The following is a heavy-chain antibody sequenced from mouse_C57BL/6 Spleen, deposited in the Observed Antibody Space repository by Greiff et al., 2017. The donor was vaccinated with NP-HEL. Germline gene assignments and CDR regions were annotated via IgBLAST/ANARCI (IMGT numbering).Heavy chain of an antibody. CDR3: ARSTGRGDYFDY. J-gene: IGHJ2*01. CDR2: IDPSDSYT. D-gene: IGHD4-1*02. Sequence: VQLQQSGAELVMPGASVKLSCKASGYTFTSYWMHWVKQRPGQGLEWIGEIDPSDSYTNYNQKFKGKSTLTVDKSSSTAYMQLSSLTSEDSAVYYCARSTGRGDYFDYWGQGTTLTVSS. CDR1: GYTFTSYW. V-gene: IGHV1-69*01.